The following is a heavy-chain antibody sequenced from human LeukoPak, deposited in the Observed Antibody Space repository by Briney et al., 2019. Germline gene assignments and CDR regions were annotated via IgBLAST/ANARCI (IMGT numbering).Heavy chain of an antibody. Sequence: SETLSLTCTVSGGSISSYYWSWIRQPPGKGLEWIGSIYYSGSTYYNPSLKSRVTISVDTSKNQFSLKLSSVTAADTAVYYCASWPPSTRARIFDYWGQGTLVTVSS. CDR3: ASWPPSTRARIFDY. D-gene: IGHD6-13*01. CDR1: GGSISSYY. V-gene: IGHV4-59*05. CDR2: IYYSGST. J-gene: IGHJ4*02.